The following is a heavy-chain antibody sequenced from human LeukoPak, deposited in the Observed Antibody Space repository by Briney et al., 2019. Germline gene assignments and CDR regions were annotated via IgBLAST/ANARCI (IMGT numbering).Heavy chain of an antibody. CDR2: INHSGST. Sequence: SETLSLTCTVSAGSISTYYWSWIRQPPGKGLEWIGEINHSGSTNYNPSLKSRVTISEDTSKNQFSLMLNSVTAADTAVYYCAGGGGYWGQGTLVTVSS. V-gene: IGHV4-34*01. CDR3: AGGGGY. D-gene: IGHD3-16*01. CDR1: AGSISTYY. J-gene: IGHJ4*02.